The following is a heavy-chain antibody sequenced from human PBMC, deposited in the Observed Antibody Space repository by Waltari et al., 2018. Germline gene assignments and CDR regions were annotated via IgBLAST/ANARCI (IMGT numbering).Heavy chain of an antibody. CDR2: RNPNMGYS. Sequence: QVQLVQSGAEVKKPGASVKVSCKASGYTFTSYNINWVRQATGQGPEWMGWRNPNMGYSGYAQKFQGKVTMTRNTSISTAYMELSSLRSDDTAVYYCARMDSYDSSGYNPNWFDPWGQGTLVTVSS. CDR3: ARMDSYDSSGYNPNWFDP. V-gene: IGHV1-8*01. CDR1: GYTFTSYN. J-gene: IGHJ5*02. D-gene: IGHD3-22*01.